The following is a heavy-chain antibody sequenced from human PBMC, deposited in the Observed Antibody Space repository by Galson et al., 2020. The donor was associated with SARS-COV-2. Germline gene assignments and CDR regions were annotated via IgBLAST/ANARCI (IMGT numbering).Heavy chain of an antibody. CDR3: AGRVAGAGSLHS. CDR1: GDSVSSNSAA. V-gene: IGHV6-1*01. D-gene: IGHD6-13*01. J-gene: IGHJ3*02. Sequence: SQTLSLTCAISGDSVSSNSAASTWIRQPPWRGLEWLGRTYFRSQRSTDYAVSVKSRITITTDTSKNQFSLQLYSVTTEDTAIYDCAGRVAGAGSLHSWGQGTMVIVSS. CDR2: TYFRSQRST.